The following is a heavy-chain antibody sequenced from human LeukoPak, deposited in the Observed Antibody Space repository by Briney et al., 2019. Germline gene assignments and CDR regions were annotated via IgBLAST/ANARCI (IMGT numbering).Heavy chain of an antibody. Sequence: SETLSLTCTVSGGSISSYYWSWIRQPPGKGLEWIGYIYYSGSTNYNPSLKSRVTISVDTSKNQFSLKLSSVTAADTAVYYCARFGEFGPKNTLFDYSGQGTLVTVSS. J-gene: IGHJ4*02. V-gene: IGHV4-59*01. CDR3: ARFGEFGPKNTLFDY. D-gene: IGHD3-10*01. CDR2: IYYSGST. CDR1: GGSISSYY.